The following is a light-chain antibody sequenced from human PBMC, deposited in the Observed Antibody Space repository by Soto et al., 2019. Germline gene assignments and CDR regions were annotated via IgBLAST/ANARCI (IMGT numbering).Light chain of an antibody. CDR2: AAS. Sequence: ETVMTQSPVTLSVSPGDTATLSCRASQSVSSSLAWYQQKPGQAPRLLIYAASYRATGIPDRFSGSGSGTDFTLTISRLEPEDFAVYYCQQYHTSPRTFGQGTKVDIK. CDR3: QQYHTSPRT. J-gene: IGKJ2*01. CDR1: QSVSSS. V-gene: IGKV3-20*01.